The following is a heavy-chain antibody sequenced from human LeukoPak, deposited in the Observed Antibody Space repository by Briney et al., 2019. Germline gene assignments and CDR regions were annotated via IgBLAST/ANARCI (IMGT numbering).Heavy chain of an antibody. V-gene: IGHV1-8*01. D-gene: IGHD1-14*01. J-gene: IGHJ5*02. CDR2: VHPNSGNT. CDR1: GYPFTTWE. CDR3: TRGPRNDP. Sequence: ASVKVSCKTSGYPFTTWELNWVRQAAGQGLEWMGWVHPNSGNTAYAQKFQGRVTMTRDTSISTAYMELSGLRFDDTAVYSFTRGPRNDPWGQGTLVTVSS.